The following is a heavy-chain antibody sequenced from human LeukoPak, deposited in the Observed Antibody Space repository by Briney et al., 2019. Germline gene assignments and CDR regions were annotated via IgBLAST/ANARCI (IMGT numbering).Heavy chain of an antibody. CDR3: ARGPTQTSSAYFDY. CDR2: INHSGST. Sequence: SETLSLTCAVYGGSFSGYYWSWIRQPPGKGLEWIGEINHSGSTNYNPSLKSRVTISVDTSKNQFSLKLSSATAADTAVYYCARGPTQTSSAYFDYWGQGTLVTVSS. V-gene: IGHV4-34*01. D-gene: IGHD3-10*01. CDR1: GGSFSGYY. J-gene: IGHJ4*02.